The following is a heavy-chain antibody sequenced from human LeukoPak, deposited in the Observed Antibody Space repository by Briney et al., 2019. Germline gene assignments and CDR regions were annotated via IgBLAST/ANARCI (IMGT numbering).Heavy chain of an antibody. J-gene: IGHJ6*03. CDR3: AGNDYDFWSGYYPYYYMDV. D-gene: IGHD3-3*01. CDR1: GGSISSYY. Sequence: PSETLSLTCTVSGGSISSYYWSWIRQPPGKGLEWIGYIYYSGSTNYNPSLKSRVTISVDTSKNQFSLKLSSVTAADTAVYYCAGNDYDFWSGYYPYYYMDVWGKGTTVTVSS. CDR2: IYYSGST. V-gene: IGHV4-59*08.